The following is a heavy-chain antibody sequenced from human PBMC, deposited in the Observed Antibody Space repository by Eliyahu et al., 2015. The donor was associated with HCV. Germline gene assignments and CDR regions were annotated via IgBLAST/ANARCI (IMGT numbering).Heavy chain of an antibody. D-gene: IGHD1-26*01. CDR1: GGSVSSGSYY. CDR3: ARGPTSGSYSY. J-gene: IGHJ4*02. Sequence: QVQLQESGPGLVKPSETLSLTCTVSGGSVSSGSYYWSWIRQPPGKGLEWIGYIYYSGSTNYNPSLKSRVTISVDTSKNQFSLKLSSVTAADTAVYYCARGPTSGSYSYWGQGTLVTVSS. CDR2: IYYSGST. V-gene: IGHV4-61*01.